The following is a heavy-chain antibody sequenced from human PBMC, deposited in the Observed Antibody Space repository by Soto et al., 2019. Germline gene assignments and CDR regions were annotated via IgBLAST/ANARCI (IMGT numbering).Heavy chain of an antibody. Sequence: PGGSLRLSCAASGFTFSSYAMHWVRQAPGKGLEWVAVISYDGSNKYYADSVKGRFTISRDNSKNTLYLQMNSLRAEDTAVYYCASIAAGWAYYYGMDVWGQGTTVTVSS. J-gene: IGHJ6*02. D-gene: IGHD6-13*01. CDR3: ASIAAGWAYYYGMDV. CDR2: ISYDGSNK. CDR1: GFTFSSYA. V-gene: IGHV3-30-3*01.